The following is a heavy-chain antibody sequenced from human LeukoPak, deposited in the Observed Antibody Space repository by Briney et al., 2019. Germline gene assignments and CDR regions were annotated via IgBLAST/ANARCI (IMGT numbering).Heavy chain of an antibody. CDR2: IGASGSPI. CDR1: GFAFSSFE. V-gene: IGHV3-48*03. J-gene: IGHJ4*02. Sequence: GGPLSLSCAASGFAFSSFEMTWVRQPPGKGLEWIANIGASGSPIFYADSVKGRFTVSRDNAESSLYLHMNSLRVEDTAVYYCARMGGAPQGWGLGALVTVSP. CDR3: ARMGGAPQG. D-gene: IGHD2-21*01.